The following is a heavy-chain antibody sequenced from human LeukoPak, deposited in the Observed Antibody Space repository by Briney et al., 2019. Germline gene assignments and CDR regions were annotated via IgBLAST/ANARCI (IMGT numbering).Heavy chain of an antibody. Sequence: PGGSLRLSCAASAFTVSSNYMSWVRQAPGKGLEWVAVIFIVGSTYYADYVKGRFTISRDNSKNTLYLQMNSLRAEDTAVYYCARDLREAAVAGTGYWGQGTLVTVSS. J-gene: IGHJ4*02. CDR3: ARDLREAAVAGTGY. V-gene: IGHV3-53*05. CDR2: IFIVGST. D-gene: IGHD6-19*01. CDR1: AFTVSSNY.